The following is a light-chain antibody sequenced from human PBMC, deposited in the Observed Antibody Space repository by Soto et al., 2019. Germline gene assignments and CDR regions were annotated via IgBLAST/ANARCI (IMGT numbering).Light chain of an antibody. CDR1: QSIDTY. Sequence: DLQMTQSPSSLSASVGDRVTITCRASQSIDTYLNWYQQKPGKAPKLLIYAASSLHSGVPSRFGGSGSGTDFTLTVSSLQPEDFATYYCQQSYTTPRTFGQGTKVDNK. J-gene: IGKJ1*01. CDR3: QQSYTTPRT. CDR2: AAS. V-gene: IGKV1-39*01.